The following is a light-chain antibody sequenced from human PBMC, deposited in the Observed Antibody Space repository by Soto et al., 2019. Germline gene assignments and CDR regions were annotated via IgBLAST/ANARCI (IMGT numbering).Light chain of an antibody. CDR1: QSVSSSY. CDR2: AAS. Sequence: EIVLTQSPGTLSLSPGERGTLSCRARQSVSSSYLAWYQQKPGQAPRLLIYAASNRATGIPDRFSGSGSGTDFTLTISRLEPEDFAVYYCQQYGSSITFGQGTRLEMK. CDR3: QQYGSSIT. J-gene: IGKJ5*01. V-gene: IGKV3-20*01.